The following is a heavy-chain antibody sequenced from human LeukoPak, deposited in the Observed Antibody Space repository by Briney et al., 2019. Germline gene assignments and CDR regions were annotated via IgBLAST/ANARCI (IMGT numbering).Heavy chain of an antibody. J-gene: IGHJ4*02. V-gene: IGHV1-2*02. Sequence: ASVKVSCKASGYTFTAYYMHWLRQAPGQGLEWMGWINPDSGDTKSAQRFQGRLTMTRDTSISTAYMELNTLRSDDTAVYYCARLKSSSPRYWGQGTLVTVSS. D-gene: IGHD6-13*01. CDR3: ARLKSSSPRY. CDR1: GYTFTAYY. CDR2: INPDSGDT.